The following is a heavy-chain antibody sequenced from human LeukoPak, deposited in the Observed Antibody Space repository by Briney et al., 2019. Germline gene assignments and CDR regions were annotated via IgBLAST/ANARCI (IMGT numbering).Heavy chain of an antibody. Sequence: ASVKVSRKASGYTFTGYYMHWVRQAPGQGLEWMGWINPSSGGTNYAQKFQGRVTMTRDTSISTAYMELSRLRSDDTAVYYCAREDYDFWSGYPNGFDYWGQGTLVTVSS. J-gene: IGHJ4*02. V-gene: IGHV1-2*02. D-gene: IGHD3-3*01. CDR1: GYTFTGYY. CDR3: AREDYDFWSGYPNGFDY. CDR2: INPSSGGT.